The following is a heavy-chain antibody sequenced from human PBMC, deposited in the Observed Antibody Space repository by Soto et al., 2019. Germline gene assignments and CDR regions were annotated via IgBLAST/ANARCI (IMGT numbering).Heavy chain of an antibody. D-gene: IGHD2-15*01. J-gene: IGHJ4*02. Sequence: EVQLVESGGDLVQPGGSLRLSCVVSGFTFMSYSMNWVRQAPGKGLEWISCIDCGSRTMDYAEFVKGRFTIPRDNAKNTLYLQMNSLRDEDTAVYYCQKDLCVAVAAALWGQGTLVTASS. CDR1: GFTFMSYS. V-gene: IGHV3-48*02. CDR2: IDCGSRTM. CDR3: QKDLCVAVAAAL.